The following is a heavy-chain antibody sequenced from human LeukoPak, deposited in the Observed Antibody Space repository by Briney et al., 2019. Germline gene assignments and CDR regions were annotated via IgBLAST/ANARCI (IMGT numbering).Heavy chain of an antibody. J-gene: IGHJ4*02. CDR2: ISSSSSYI. CDR3: ARDGIVGATNGFDY. CDR1: GFTFSSYS. D-gene: IGHD1-26*01. V-gene: IGHV3-21*01. Sequence: GGSLRLSCAASGFTFSSYSMNWVRQAPGKGLEWVSSISSSSSYIYYADSVKGRFTISRDNAKNSLYLRMNSLRAEDTAVYYCARDGIVGATNGFDYWGQGTLVTVSS.